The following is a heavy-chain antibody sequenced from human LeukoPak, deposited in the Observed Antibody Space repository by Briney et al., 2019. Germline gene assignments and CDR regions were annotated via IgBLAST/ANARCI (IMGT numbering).Heavy chain of an antibody. J-gene: IGHJ4*02. CDR3: ARANNWNYALGY. V-gene: IGHV1-18*01. CDR2: ISTGNGNT. CDR1: GDTFIRYG. D-gene: IGHD1-7*01. Sequence: GASVKVSCKASGDTFIRYGISWVRQAPGQGLEWMGWISTGNGNTNYGQKFQGRVTMTTDTSTGTAYMELRSLRSDDTAMYYCARANNWNYALGYWGQGILVTVSS.